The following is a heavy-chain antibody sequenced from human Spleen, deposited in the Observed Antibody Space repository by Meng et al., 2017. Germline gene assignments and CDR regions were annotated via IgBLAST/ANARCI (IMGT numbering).Heavy chain of an antibody. Sequence: QVQLVQSAAEVKKPGASVKVSCKTSGYTFTDYYIHWVRQAPGQGLEWMGWINPNSGNTGYAQKFQGRVTMTRNTSISTAYMELSSLRSEDTAVYYCARVISDSNYELDYWGQGTLVTVSS. CDR3: ARVISDSNYELDY. V-gene: IGHV1-8*02. CDR2: INPNSGNT. CDR1: GYTFTDYY. D-gene: IGHD4-11*01. J-gene: IGHJ4*02.